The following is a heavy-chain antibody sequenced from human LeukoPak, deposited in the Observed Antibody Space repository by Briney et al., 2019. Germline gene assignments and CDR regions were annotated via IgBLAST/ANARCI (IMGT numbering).Heavy chain of an antibody. CDR1: GFTFSSYA. CDR3: ASDSSGYGTSGD. Sequence: GGSLRLSCAASGFTFSSYAMHWVRQAPGKGLEWVAVISYDGSNKYYADSVKGRFTISRDNSKNTLYLQMNSLRAEDTAVYYCASDSSGYGTSGDWGQGTLVTVSS. V-gene: IGHV3-30-3*01. D-gene: IGHD3-22*01. CDR2: ISYDGSNK. J-gene: IGHJ4*02.